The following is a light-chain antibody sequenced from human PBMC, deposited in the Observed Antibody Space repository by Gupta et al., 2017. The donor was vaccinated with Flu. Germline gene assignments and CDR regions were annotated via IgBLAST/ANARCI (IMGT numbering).Light chain of an antibody. CDR1: QSVSSN. V-gene: IGKV3-15*01. Sequence: EIVMSQFPPTLSVSPGERATLSCRASQSVSSNLAWYQQKPGQAPRLLIYGASTRATGIPASFSGSGSGTEFTLTISSLQSEDFAVYYCQQYNNWPITFGPGTKVDIK. J-gene: IGKJ3*01. CDR2: GAS. CDR3: QQYNNWPIT.